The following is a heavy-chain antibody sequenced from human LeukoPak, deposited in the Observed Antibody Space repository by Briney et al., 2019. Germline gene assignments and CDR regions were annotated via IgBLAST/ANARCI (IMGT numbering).Heavy chain of an antibody. Sequence: PGGSLRLSCAATGFTFSSSAMNWIRQAPGKGLEWVSYISSSGSTIYYADSVKGRFTISRDNAKNSLYLQMNSLRAEDTAVYYCARAMAGEWYFDYWGQGTLVTVSS. J-gene: IGHJ4*02. CDR2: ISSSGSTI. D-gene: IGHD3-10*01. V-gene: IGHV3-48*03. CDR1: GFTFSSSA. CDR3: ARAMAGEWYFDY.